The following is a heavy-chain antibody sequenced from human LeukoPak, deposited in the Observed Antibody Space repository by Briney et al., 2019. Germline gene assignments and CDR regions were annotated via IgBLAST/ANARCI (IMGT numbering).Heavy chain of an antibody. J-gene: IGHJ6*02. CDR3: ARKGLTIVGRQIDDYYGRDV. CDR1: GGSFINYY. V-gene: IGHV4-34*01. CDR2: INHSGTT. D-gene: IGHD3-3*01. Sequence: PSETLSLTCGVNGGSFINYYWTWIRQSPGKGLEWIGEINHSGTTNYNPSLKSRVTLFVDTSKDQFSLTLTAVTAADTAVYFCARKGLTIVGRQIDDYYGRDVWGQGTTVTVSS.